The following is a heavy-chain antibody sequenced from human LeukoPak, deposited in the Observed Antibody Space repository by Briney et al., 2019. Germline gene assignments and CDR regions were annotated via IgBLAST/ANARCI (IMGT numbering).Heavy chain of an antibody. J-gene: IGHJ4*02. Sequence: GGSLRLSCAASGFTSGNHWMSWVRQAPGKGLEWVANIKQDGSGKYYVDSVKGRFTISRDNAKNSLYLQMNSLRAEDTAVYYCARETPMEKYYDFWSGYSQRPQTDYWGQGTLVTVSS. D-gene: IGHD3-3*01. V-gene: IGHV3-7*01. CDR1: GFTSGNHW. CDR2: IKQDGSGK. CDR3: ARETPMEKYYDFWSGYSQRPQTDY.